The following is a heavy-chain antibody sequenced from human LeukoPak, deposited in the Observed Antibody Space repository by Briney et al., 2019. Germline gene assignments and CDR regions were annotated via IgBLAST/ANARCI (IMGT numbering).Heavy chain of an antibody. V-gene: IGHV4-59*01. J-gene: IGHJ6*03. CDR1: GGSISSYY. CDR2: IYYSGST. D-gene: IGHD5-12*01. CDR3: AREGYSGYDWGSYYYYYYMDV. Sequence: SETLSLTCTVSGGSISSYYWSWIRLPPGKGLEWIGYIYYSGSTNYNPSLKSRVTISVDTSKNQFSLKLSSVTAADTAVYYCAREGYSGYDWGSYYYYYYMDVWGKGTTVTVSS.